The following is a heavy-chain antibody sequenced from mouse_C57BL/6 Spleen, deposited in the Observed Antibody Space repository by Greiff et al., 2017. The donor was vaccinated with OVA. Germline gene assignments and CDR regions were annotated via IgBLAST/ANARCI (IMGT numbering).Heavy chain of an antibody. V-gene: IGHV1-81*01. J-gene: IGHJ1*03. D-gene: IGHD3-3*01. CDR3: ARSAGDLYWYFDV. CDR2: IYPRSGNT. CDR1: GYTFTSYG. Sequence: VQLQQSGAELARPGASVKLSCKASGYTFTSYGISWVKQRTGQGLEWIGEIYPRSGNTYYNEKFKGKATLTADKSSSTAYMELRSLTSEDSAVYFCARSAGDLYWYFDVWGTGTTVTVSS.